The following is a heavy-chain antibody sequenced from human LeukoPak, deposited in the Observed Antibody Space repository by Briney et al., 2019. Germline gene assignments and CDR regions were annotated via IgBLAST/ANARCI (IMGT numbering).Heavy chain of an antibody. CDR3: AGETGTGFDP. D-gene: IGHD3/OR15-3a*01. CDR1: GFTFRNFA. CDR2: ISSDGSNT. J-gene: IGHJ5*02. V-gene: IGHV3-30-3*01. Sequence: PGGSLRLSCAASGFTFRNFAVHWVRQAPGKGLEWVSVISSDGSNTYYADSVKGRFTVSRDNSNNKLYLQMNSLSAEDTAVYFCAGETGTGFDPWGQGTLVTVS.